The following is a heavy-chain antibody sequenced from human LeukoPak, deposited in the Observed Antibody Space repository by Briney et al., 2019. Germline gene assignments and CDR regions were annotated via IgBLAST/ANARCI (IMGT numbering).Heavy chain of an antibody. D-gene: IGHD3-3*01. Sequence: GGSLRLSCAASGFTFSSYAMSWVRQAPGKGLEWGSAISGGGGSTYYADSVEGRFTISRDNSKNTLYLQMNSLRAEDTAVYYCAGWNTIFGVVTLSYWGQGTLVTVSS. CDR1: GFTFSSYA. CDR3: AGWNTIFGVVTLSY. CDR2: ISGGGGST. J-gene: IGHJ4*02. V-gene: IGHV3-23*01.